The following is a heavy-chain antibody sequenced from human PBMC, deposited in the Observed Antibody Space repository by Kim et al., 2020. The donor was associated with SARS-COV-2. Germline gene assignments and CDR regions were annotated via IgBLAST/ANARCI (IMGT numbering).Heavy chain of an antibody. D-gene: IGHD3-22*01. V-gene: IGHV5-51*01. J-gene: IGHJ3*02. Sequence: GESLKISCKGSGYRFTSYWIGWVRQMPGKGLEWMGIIYPGDSDTRYSPSFQGQVTISADKSISTAYLQWSSLKASDTAMYYCARRFSSGYLGGLTQSDAFDIWGQGTMVTVSS. CDR3: ARRFSSGYLGGLTQSDAFDI. CDR1: GYRFTSYW. CDR2: IYPGDSDT.